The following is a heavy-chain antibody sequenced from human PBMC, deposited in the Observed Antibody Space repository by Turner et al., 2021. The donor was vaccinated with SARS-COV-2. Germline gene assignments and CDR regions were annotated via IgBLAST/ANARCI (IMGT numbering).Heavy chain of an antibody. V-gene: IGHV3-23*01. CDR1: GIPLSSYD. CDR3: ARDHRPVVVPAAKRAGSYYYGMDV. D-gene: IGHD2-2*01. CDR2: SSASGGST. Sequence: EVQLLESGGGLVQPGGSLRLSCAAFGIPLSSYDMSWVRQTPGKGLEWVSGSSASGGSTYYADSVRGRFTISRDNAKNSLYLQMNSLRAEDTAVYYCARDHRPVVVPAAKRAGSYYYGMDVWGQGTTVTVSS. J-gene: IGHJ6*02.